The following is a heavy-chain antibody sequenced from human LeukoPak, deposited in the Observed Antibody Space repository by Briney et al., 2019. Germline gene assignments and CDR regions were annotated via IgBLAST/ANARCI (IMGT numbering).Heavy chain of an antibody. CDR3: AKRREDDYAWVTDFDY. J-gene: IGHJ4*02. CDR1: GFTFSSYA. D-gene: IGHD3-16*01. CDR2: ISGSAGST. Sequence: PGGSLRLSCAASGFTFSSYAMSWVRQAPGKGLEWVSGISGSAGSTYYADSVKGRFTISRDYSKNTLYLQMHSLRAEDTAVYYCAKRREDDYAWVTDFDYWGQGTLVTVSS. V-gene: IGHV3-23*01.